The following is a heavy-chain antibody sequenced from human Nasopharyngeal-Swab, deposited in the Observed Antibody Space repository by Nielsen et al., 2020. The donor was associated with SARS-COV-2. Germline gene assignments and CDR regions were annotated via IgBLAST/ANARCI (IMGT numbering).Heavy chain of an antibody. J-gene: IGHJ4*02. D-gene: IGHD1-26*01. CDR3: AKDRGGATVY. CDR2: IYSGGSST. CDR1: GFTLSSYA. Sequence: GESLKISCAASGFTLSSYAMSWVRQAPGKGLEWASVIYSGGSSTYYADSVKGRFTISRDNSKNTLYLQMNSLRAEDTAVYYCAKDRGGATVYWGQGTLVTVSS. V-gene: IGHV3-23*03.